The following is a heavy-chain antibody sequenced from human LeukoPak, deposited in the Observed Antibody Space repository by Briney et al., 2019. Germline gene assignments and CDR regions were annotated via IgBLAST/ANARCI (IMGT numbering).Heavy chain of an antibody. CDR3: ATQYSGSWYFDY. J-gene: IGHJ4*02. CDR1: GGSISRSSYY. Sequence: SETLSLTCSVSGGSISRSSYYWGWIRQPPGKGLERIGSLYYTGSTYYNPSLKSRVTISVDASKNQFFLRLSSVTAADTAIYYCATQYSGSWYFDYWGQGALVTVSS. CDR2: LYYTGST. D-gene: IGHD1-26*01. V-gene: IGHV4-39*01.